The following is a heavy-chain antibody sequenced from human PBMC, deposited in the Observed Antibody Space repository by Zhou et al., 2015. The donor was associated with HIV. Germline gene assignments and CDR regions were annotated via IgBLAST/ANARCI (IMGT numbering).Heavy chain of an antibody. Sequence: QVQLVQSGAAVAMPGASVKVSCKASGGTFSTYTIGWVRQAPGQGLEWMGGIIPLSGASSYAHKFQDRLTITADESTSTAYMELTGLRSEDTAVYYCARHRSLAWGQGTLVTVSP. CDR3: ARHRSLA. V-gene: IGHV1-69*01. J-gene: IGHJ5*02. CDR2: IIPLSGAS. CDR1: GGTFSTYT. D-gene: IGHD3-3*01.